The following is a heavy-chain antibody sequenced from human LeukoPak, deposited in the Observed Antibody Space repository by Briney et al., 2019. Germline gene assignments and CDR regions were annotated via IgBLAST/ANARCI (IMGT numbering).Heavy chain of an antibody. CDR2: ITASGTGM. Sequence: GGSLRLSCAASGFTFSSYSMNWVRQAPGKGLEWVSHITASGTGMFYADSVKGRFTISRDNAKNSLYLQMNSRRDEDTAVYYCASSGSYRFDYWGQGTLVTVSS. J-gene: IGHJ4*02. D-gene: IGHD1-26*01. V-gene: IGHV3-48*02. CDR3: ASSGSYRFDY. CDR1: GFTFSSYS.